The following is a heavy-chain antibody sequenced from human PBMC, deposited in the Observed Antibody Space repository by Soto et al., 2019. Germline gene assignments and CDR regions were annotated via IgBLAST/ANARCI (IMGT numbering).Heavy chain of an antibody. CDR1: GGSFSGYY. D-gene: IGHD2-15*01. J-gene: IGHJ4*02. CDR3: ARGLRWHPIDY. Sequence: LXLACAVYGGSFSGYYWSWIRQPPGKGLEWIGEINHSGSTNYNPSLKSRVAISVDTSKNQFSLKLSSVTAADTAVYYCARGLRWHPIDYWGQGTLVTVSS. CDR2: INHSGST. V-gene: IGHV4-34*01.